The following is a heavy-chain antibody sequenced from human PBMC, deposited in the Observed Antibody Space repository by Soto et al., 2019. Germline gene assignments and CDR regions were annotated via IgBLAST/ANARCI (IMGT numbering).Heavy chain of an antibody. CDR2: INHSGST. V-gene: IGHV4-34*01. J-gene: IGHJ6*02. CDR1: GWSFSGYY. D-gene: IGHD3-16*02. CDR3: ARGRGEYYDYVWGSYLPPYYYYGMDV. Sequence: XETRYLTCAVDGWSFSGYYWSWIRQPPGKGLDWIGEINHSGSTNYNPSLKSRVTISVDTSKNQFSLKLSSVTAAGTAVYYCARGRGEYYDYVWGSYLPPYYYYGMDVWGQGTTVTVSS.